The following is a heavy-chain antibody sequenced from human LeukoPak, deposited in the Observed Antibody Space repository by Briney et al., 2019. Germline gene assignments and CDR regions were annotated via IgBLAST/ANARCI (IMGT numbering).Heavy chain of an antibody. CDR3: AKGSNTWGYYFDY. Sequence: GGSLRLSCAASGFTFTSYAMSWVRQAPGKGLEWVSSIVGSGGTTYYADSVKGRFTVSGDNSNNTLYLQVNSLRPEDTAVYYCAKGSNTWGYYFDYWGQGTLVTVSS. V-gene: IGHV3-23*01. D-gene: IGHD6-13*01. CDR1: GFTFTSYA. J-gene: IGHJ4*02. CDR2: IVGSGGTT.